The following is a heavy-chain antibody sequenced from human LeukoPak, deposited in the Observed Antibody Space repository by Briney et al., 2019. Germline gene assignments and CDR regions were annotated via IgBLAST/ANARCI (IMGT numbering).Heavy chain of an antibody. D-gene: IGHD3-9*01. CDR2: IYNSGST. J-gene: IGHJ4*02. CDR1: GVSITNYY. CDR3: AEGTGYFDPFDY. Sequence: SQTLSLTCTVSGVSITNYYWSWIRQPPGKGLEWIGYIYNSGSTNYNPSLKSRVTISVDTSKNQFSLKLSSVTAADTAVYYCAEGTGYFDPFDYWGQGTLVTVSS. V-gene: IGHV4-59*01.